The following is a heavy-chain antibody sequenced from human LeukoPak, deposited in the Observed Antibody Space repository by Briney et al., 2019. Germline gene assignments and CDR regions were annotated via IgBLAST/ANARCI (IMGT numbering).Heavy chain of an antibody. V-gene: IGHV4-38-2*01. J-gene: IGHJ4*02. CDR3: ARIFGSSNYLDF. CDR1: GYSITSGYY. Sequence: SETLSLTCAVSGYSITSGYYWACIRQPPGEGLEWLWSIFHGESTFYNRPLQSRVTISLDPPKNQFSLNLGSVTAADTALYYCARIFGSSNYLDFWGQGILVTVS. CDR2: IFHGEST. D-gene: IGHD3-3*01.